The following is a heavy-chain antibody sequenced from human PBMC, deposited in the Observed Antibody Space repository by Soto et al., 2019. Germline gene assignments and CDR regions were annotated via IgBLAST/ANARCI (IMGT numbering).Heavy chain of an antibody. Sequence: SETLSLTCTVSGGSISSSRSYWGWIRQPPGKGLECIGSIYYSGSTYYSPSLKSRVTISVDKSKNQFSLKLSSVTAADTAVYYCARVKEYQLPPDYWGQGTLVTVSS. J-gene: IGHJ4*02. CDR3: ARVKEYQLPPDY. CDR1: GGSISSSRSY. CDR2: IYYSGST. D-gene: IGHD2-2*01. V-gene: IGHV4-39*07.